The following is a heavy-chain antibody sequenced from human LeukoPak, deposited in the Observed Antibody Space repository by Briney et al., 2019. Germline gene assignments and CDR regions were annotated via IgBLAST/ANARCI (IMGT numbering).Heavy chain of an antibody. J-gene: IGHJ4*02. V-gene: IGHV3-66*01. D-gene: IGHD3-10*01. CDR1: GFTVSSNY. CDR2: IYSGGST. Sequence: PGGSLRLSCAASGFTVSSNYMSWVRQAPGKGLEWVSVIYSGGSTYYADSVKGRFTISRDNSKNTLYLQMNSLRAEDTAVYYCARGRAYYYGSGSYMDYWGQGTLVTVSS. CDR3: ARGRAYYYGSGSYMDY.